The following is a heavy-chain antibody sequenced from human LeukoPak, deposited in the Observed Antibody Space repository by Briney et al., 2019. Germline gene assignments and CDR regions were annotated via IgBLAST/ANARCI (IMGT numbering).Heavy chain of an antibody. Sequence: SSETLSLTCTVSGGSVSSSSHYWGWIRQPPGKGLEWIGSIYYSGSTYYNPSLKSRVTISVDTSKNQFSLKLSFVTAAGTAVYYCARHSAYVLRFLEWSNWGQGTLVTVSS. CDR2: IYYSGST. V-gene: IGHV4-39*01. CDR3: ARHSAYVLRFLEWSN. D-gene: IGHD3-3*01. J-gene: IGHJ4*02. CDR1: GGSVSSSSHY.